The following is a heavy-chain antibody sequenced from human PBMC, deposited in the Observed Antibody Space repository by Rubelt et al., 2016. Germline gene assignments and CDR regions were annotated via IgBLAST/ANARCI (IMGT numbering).Heavy chain of an antibody. CDR1: GFSFRSYS. Sequence: EVRLVESGGGLVQPGGSLRLSCAASGFSFRSYSMNWVRQAPGKGLEWVSGISGGSGSTYYADSVKGRFTISRDNSKNTLYLQMNSLRAEDTALYYCARVGVAWGQGYCDSWGQGTLVTVSS. J-gene: IGHJ4*02. D-gene: IGHD2-15*01. CDR3: ARVGVAWGQGYCDS. CDR2: ISGGSGST. V-gene: IGHV3-23*04.